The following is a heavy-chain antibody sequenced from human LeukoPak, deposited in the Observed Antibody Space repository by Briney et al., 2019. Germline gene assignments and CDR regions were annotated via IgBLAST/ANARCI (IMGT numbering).Heavy chain of an antibody. J-gene: IGHJ4*02. V-gene: IGHV1-2*02. CDR1: GYTFTCYY. D-gene: IGHD3-10*01. CDR3: ATAPVYYGSGSYYKV. CDR2: INPNSGGT. Sequence: GASVKVSCKASGYTFTCYYMHWVRQAPGQGLEWMGWINPNSGGTNYAQKFQGRVTMTRDTSISTAYMELSRLRSDDTAVYYCATAPVYYGSGSYYKVWGQGTLVTVSS.